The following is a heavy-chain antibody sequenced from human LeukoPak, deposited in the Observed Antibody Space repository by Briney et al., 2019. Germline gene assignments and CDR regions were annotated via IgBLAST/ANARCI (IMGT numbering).Heavy chain of an antibody. Sequence: GGSLRLSCAASGFTSSSYAMHWVRQAPGKGLEWVAVISYDGSNKYYADSVKGRFTISRDNSKNTLYLQMNSLRAEDTAVYYCARDQAITMVRGVTGAFDIWGQGTMVTVSS. CDR1: GFTSSSYA. J-gene: IGHJ3*02. CDR2: ISYDGSNK. CDR3: ARDQAITMVRGVTGAFDI. D-gene: IGHD3-10*01. V-gene: IGHV3-30-3*01.